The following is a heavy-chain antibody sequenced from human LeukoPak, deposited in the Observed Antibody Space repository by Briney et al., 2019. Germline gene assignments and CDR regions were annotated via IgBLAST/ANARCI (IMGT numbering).Heavy chain of an antibody. CDR3: ARPYYYDSSGYYSAHAFDI. V-gene: IGHV1-2*02. Sequence: ASVKVSCKASGYTFTGYYMHWVRQAPGQGLAWMGWINPNSGGTNYAQKFQGRVTMTRDPSISTAYMELSRLRSNDTAVYYCARPYYYDSSGYYSAHAFDIWGQGTLVTVSS. CDR1: GYTFTGYY. D-gene: IGHD3-22*01. CDR2: INPNSGGT. J-gene: IGHJ3*02.